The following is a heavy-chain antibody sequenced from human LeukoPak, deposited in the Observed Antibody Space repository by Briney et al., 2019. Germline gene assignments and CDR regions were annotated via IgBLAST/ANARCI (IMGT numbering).Heavy chain of an antibody. J-gene: IGHJ4*02. CDR2: ISGSGGST. D-gene: IGHD4-11*01. Sequence: PGGSLRLSCAASGFTFSNYAMSWVRQAPGKGLEWVSVISGSGGSTYYADSVKGRLTISRDNSKNTLFLQMNSLRAEDTAVYYCAKRAQYSSNKSEFDFWGQGTLVTVSS. CDR3: AKRAQYSSNKSEFDF. V-gene: IGHV3-23*01. CDR1: GFTFSNYA.